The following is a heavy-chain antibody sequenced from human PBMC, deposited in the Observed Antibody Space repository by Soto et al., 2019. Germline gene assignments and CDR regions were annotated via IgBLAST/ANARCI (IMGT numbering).Heavy chain of an antibody. D-gene: IGHD4-4*01. CDR3: ARDGRMSVPNNLRFDN. V-gene: IGHV6-1*01. CDR2: TYYRSKWYN. CDR1: GDSVSSNSAA. J-gene: IGHJ4*02. Sequence: PSQTLSLTCAISGDSVSSNSAAWNWIRQSPSRGLEWLGRTYYRSKWYNDYDESVKSRVTIAPDTSKNQFSLQVNSVTPEDTAVYYCARDGRMSVPNNLRFDNWAQGTQVT.